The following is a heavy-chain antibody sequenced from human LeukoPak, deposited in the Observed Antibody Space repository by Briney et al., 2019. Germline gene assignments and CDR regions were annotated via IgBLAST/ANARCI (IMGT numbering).Heavy chain of an antibody. D-gene: IGHD6-19*01. Sequence: PGGSLRLSCAASGFTFSSYAMGWVRQAPGKGLEWVSAISGSGGSTYYADSVKGRFTISRDNSKNTLYLQMNSLRAEDTAVYYCAIISGWYFDPTDYWGQGTLVTVSS. CDR2: ISGSGGST. J-gene: IGHJ4*02. V-gene: IGHV3-23*01. CDR1: GFTFSSYA. CDR3: AIISGWYFDPTDY.